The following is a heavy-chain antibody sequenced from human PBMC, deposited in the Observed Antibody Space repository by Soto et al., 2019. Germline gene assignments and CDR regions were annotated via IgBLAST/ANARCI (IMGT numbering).Heavy chain of an antibody. CDR3: VRQYYDFWTDYPDFDY. Sequence: GGSLRLSCAASGFTFTRYSMNWVRQAPGKGLEWVSSISSTTNYIYYGDSMKGRFTISRDNAKNSLYLEMNSLRDEDTAVYYCVRQYYDFWTDYPDFDYWGQGTLVTVSS. V-gene: IGHV3-21*04. D-gene: IGHD3-3*01. J-gene: IGHJ4*02. CDR2: ISSTTNYI. CDR1: GFTFTRYS.